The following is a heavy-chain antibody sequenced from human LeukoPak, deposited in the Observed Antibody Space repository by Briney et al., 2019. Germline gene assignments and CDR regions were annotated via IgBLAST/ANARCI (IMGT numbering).Heavy chain of an antibody. CDR3: ATQSPDYSIGPSYGSFNI. J-gene: IGHJ3*02. CDR2: IGASGDNI. V-gene: IGHV3-23*01. D-gene: IGHD3-10*01. CDR1: GFTFHNYA. Sequence: PGGSLRLSCEASGFTFHNYAMAWVRQAPRKGLEYVSSIGASGDNIYYGGSVKGRFTISRDNSKNTLFLQMNSLRAEDTALYYCATQSPDYSIGPSYGSFNIWGQGTRVTVSS.